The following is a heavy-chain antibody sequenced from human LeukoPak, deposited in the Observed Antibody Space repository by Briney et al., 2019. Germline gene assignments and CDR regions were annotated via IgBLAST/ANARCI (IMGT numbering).Heavy chain of an antibody. Sequence: PSETLSLTCTVSGGSISSSSYYWGWIRQPPGKGLEWIGSIYYSGSTNYNPSLKSRVTISVDKSKNQFSLKLSSVTAADTAVYYCARASLSGSYYISCAFDIWGQGTMVTVSS. CDR1: GGSISSSSYY. CDR2: IYYSGST. D-gene: IGHD1-26*01. V-gene: IGHV4-39*07. CDR3: ARASLSGSYYISCAFDI. J-gene: IGHJ3*02.